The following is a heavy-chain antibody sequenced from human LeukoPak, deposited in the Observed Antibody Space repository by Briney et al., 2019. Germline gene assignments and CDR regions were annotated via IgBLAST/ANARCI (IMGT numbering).Heavy chain of an antibody. V-gene: IGHV1-18*01. CDR1: GYTFTSYG. CDR2: ISAYNGNT. D-gene: IGHD6-19*01. CDR3: ARDLGDGSGWYVYVSYFDY. J-gene: IGHJ4*02. Sequence: ASVKVSCKASGYTFTSYGISWVRQAPGQGLEWMGWISAYNGNTNYAQKLQGRVTMTTDTSTSTAYMELRSLRSDDTAVYYCARDLGDGSGWYVYVSYFDYWGQGTLVTVSS.